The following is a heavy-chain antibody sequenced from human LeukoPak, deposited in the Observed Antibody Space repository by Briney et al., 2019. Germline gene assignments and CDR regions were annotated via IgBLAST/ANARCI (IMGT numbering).Heavy chain of an antibody. CDR1: GFTFSSYA. D-gene: IGHD2-2*01. V-gene: IGHV3-30-3*01. CDR3: ARWVCSCSTCSSWFDP. Sequence: GGPLRLSCAASGFTFSSYAMHWVRQAPGKALEGVAAISYDSSKKYYADSVKGRFTISRDNSKNTLYLQRNSLRAEDTAVYYCARWVCSCSTCSSWFDPWGQGTLVTVSS. CDR2: ISYDSSKK. J-gene: IGHJ5*02.